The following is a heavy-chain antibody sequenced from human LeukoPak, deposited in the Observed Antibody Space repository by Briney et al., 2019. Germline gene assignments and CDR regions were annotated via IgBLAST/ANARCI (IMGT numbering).Heavy chain of an antibody. CDR1: RFTFSDYY. CDR3: ARDRRSGYSYGYADLFDY. Sequence: VGSLRLSCAASRFTFSDYYMSWSRQAPGEGLGWGSYIISSGSTIYYADSVKGRFTISRDNAQNSLYLQMNSLRAEDTAVYYCARDRRSGYSYGYADLFDYWGQGTLVTVSS. CDR2: IISSGSTI. V-gene: IGHV3-11*01. J-gene: IGHJ4*02. D-gene: IGHD5-18*01.